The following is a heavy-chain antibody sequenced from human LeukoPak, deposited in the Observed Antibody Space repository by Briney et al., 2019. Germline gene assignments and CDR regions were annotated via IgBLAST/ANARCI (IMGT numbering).Heavy chain of an antibody. CDR2: ISAYNGNT. Sequence: ASVKVSCKASGYTFTSYGISWVRQAPGQGLEWMGWISAYNGNTNYAQKLQGRATMTTDTSTSTAYMELRSLRSDDTAVYYCARDVPLHYDSSEGAPYYYYGMDVWGQGTTVTVSS. J-gene: IGHJ6*02. V-gene: IGHV1-18*01. CDR3: ARDVPLHYDSSEGAPYYYYGMDV. D-gene: IGHD3-22*01. CDR1: GYTFTSYG.